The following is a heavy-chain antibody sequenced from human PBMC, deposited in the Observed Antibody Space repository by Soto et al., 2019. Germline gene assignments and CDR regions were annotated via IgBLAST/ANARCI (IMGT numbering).Heavy chain of an antibody. J-gene: IGHJ3*02. Sequence: QVQLVQSGAEVKKPGSSVKVSCQASGGTFRNYAINWVRQAPGQGLEWMGGIIPIFGTVNYAQNFQGRVTIMAVKSTSTAYMELSNLRSEDTAVYFCARGAYSSDAFDIWGQGTMVTVSS. CDR3: ARGAYSSDAFDI. V-gene: IGHV1-69*06. D-gene: IGHD4-4*01. CDR1: GGTFRNYA. CDR2: IIPIFGTV.